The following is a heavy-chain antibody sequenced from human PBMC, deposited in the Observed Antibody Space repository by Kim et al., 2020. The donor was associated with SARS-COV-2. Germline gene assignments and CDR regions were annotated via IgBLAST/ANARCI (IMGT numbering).Heavy chain of an antibody. V-gene: IGHV3-23*01. CDR2: ISGSGGST. D-gene: IGHD6-19*01. J-gene: IGHJ2*01. CDR1: GFTFSSYA. Sequence: GGSLRLSCAASGFTFSSYAMSWVRQAPGKGLEWVSAISGSGGSTYYADSVKGRFTISRDNSKNTLYLQMNSLRAEDTAVYYCAKDQFRTYSSGWYSWYFVLGGRGTPVTVSS. CDR3: AKDQFRTYSSGWYSWYFVL.